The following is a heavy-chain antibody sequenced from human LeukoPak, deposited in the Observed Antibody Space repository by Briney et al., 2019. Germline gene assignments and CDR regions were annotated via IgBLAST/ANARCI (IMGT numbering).Heavy chain of an antibody. D-gene: IGHD4/OR15-4a*01. CDR1: GYTLTELS. J-gene: IGHJ4*02. Sequence: GASVKVSCKVSGYTLTELSMHWVRQAPGKGLEWMGWINTNTGNPTYAQGFTGRFVFSLDTSVSTAYLQISSLKGEDTAVYYCARDDDYNPLVHWGQGTLVTVSS. V-gene: IGHV7-4-1*02. CDR3: ARDDDYNPLVH. CDR2: INTNTGNP.